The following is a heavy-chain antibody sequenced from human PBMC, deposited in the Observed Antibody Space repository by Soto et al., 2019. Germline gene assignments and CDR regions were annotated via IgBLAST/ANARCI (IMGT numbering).Heavy chain of an antibody. CDR3: ARIADEDVWSGYYPHYYYYGMDV. D-gene: IGHD3-3*01. Sequence: SETLSLTCTVSGGSISSGGYYWSWTRQHPGKGLEWIGYIYYSGSTYYNPSLKSRVTISVDTSKNQFSLKLSSVTAADTAVYYGARIADEDVWSGYYPHYYYYGMDVWGQGTTVTIS. J-gene: IGHJ6*02. CDR2: IYYSGST. CDR1: GGSISSGGYY. V-gene: IGHV4-31*03.